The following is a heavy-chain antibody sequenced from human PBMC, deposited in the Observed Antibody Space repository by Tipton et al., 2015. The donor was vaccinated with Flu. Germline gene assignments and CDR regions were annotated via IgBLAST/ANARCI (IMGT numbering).Heavy chain of an antibody. J-gene: IGHJ3*02. Sequence: TLSLTCAVSGFSISSGYYWGWIRQPPGKGLEYIASIYHSGRTYYNPSFKSRVTISVDTSKNQFSLTLSSVTAADTALYFCARAHNLHSSQPPFAFDIWGQGTMCSVSS. D-gene: IGHD1-1*01. V-gene: IGHV4-38-2*01. CDR3: ARAHNLHSSQPPFAFDI. CDR2: IYHSGRT. CDR1: GFSISSGYY.